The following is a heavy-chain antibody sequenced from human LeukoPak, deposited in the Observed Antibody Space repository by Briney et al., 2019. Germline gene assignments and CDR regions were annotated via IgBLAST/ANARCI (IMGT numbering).Heavy chain of an antibody. CDR2: INHSGST. Sequence: PSETLSLTCAVYGGSFSGYYWSWIRQPPGKGLEWIGEINHSGSTNYNPSLKSRVTISVDTSKNQFSLKLSSVTAADTAVYYCVRHSSEGGMIVVVKVFDYWGQGTLVTVSS. J-gene: IGHJ4*02. V-gene: IGHV4-34*01. CDR3: VRHSSEGGMIVVVKVFDY. CDR1: GGSFSGYY. D-gene: IGHD3-22*01.